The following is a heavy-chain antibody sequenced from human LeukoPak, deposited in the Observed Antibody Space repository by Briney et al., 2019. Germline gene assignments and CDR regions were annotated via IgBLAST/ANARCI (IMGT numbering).Heavy chain of an antibody. CDR3: ARVKGRLLYYDSSGYYSPDAFDI. CDR1: GYTFTGYY. J-gene: IGHJ3*02. Sequence: GASVKVSCKASGYTFTGYYMRWVRQAPGQGLEWMGWINPNSGGTNYAQKFQGRVTMTRDTSISTAYMELSRLRSDDTAVYYCARVKGRLLYYDSSGYYSPDAFDIWGQGTMVTVSS. CDR2: INPNSGGT. V-gene: IGHV1-2*02. D-gene: IGHD3-22*01.